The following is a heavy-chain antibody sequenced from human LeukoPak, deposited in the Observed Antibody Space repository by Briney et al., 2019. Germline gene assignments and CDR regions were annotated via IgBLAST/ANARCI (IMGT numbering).Heavy chain of an antibody. CDR2: IIPIFGTA. CDR3: AGSFGSGWSPYYFDY. CDR1: GGTFSSYA. Sequence: GASVKVSCKASGGTFSSYAISWVRQAPGQGLEWMGGIIPIFGTANYAQKFQGRVTITTDESTSTAYMELSSLRSDDTAVYYCAGSFGSGWSPYYFDYWGQGTLVTVSS. D-gene: IGHD6-19*01. V-gene: IGHV1-69*05. J-gene: IGHJ4*02.